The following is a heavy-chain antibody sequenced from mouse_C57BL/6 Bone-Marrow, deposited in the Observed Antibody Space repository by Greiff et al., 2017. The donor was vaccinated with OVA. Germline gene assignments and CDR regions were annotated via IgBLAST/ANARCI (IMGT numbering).Heavy chain of an antibody. V-gene: IGHV5-4*01. J-gene: IGHJ4*01. CDR1: GFTFSSYA. CDR2: ISDGGSYT. Sequence: EVKVVESGGGLVKPGGSLKLSCAASGFTFSSYAMSWVRQTPEKRLEWVATISDGGSYTYYPANVKGRFTISRDNAKNNLYLQMSHLKSEDTAMYYCARDRGLRRYAMDYWGQGTSVTVSS. CDR3: ARDRGLRRYAMDY. D-gene: IGHD2-4*01.